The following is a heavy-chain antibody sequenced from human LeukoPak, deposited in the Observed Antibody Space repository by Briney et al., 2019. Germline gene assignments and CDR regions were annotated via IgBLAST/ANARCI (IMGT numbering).Heavy chain of an antibody. J-gene: IGHJ6*03. CDR2: MNPNSGNT. CDR3: ARGCSSTSCYTGHWVHSYYYYYMDV. CDR1: GYTFTSYD. V-gene: IGHV1-8*03. D-gene: IGHD2-2*02. Sequence: EASVKVSCKASGYTFTSYDINWVRQATGQGLEWMGWMNPNSGNTGYAQKFQGRVTITRNTSISTAYMELGSLRSEDTAVYYCARGCSSTSCYTGHWVHSYYYYYMDVWGKGTTVTVSS.